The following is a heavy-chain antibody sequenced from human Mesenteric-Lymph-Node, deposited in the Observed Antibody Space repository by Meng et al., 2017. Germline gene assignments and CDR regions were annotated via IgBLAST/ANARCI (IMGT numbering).Heavy chain of an antibody. V-gene: IGHV3-74*01. J-gene: IGHJ4*02. Sequence: GESLKISCAASGFTFSNYLMHWVRQAPGEGLVWVARISSDGIATTYADSVKGRFTISRDNAKSSLYLQMNSLRAEDTAVYYCARDRGYKQSDYWGQGTLVTVSS. CDR1: GFTFSNYL. CDR3: ARDRGYKQSDY. CDR2: ISSDGIAT. D-gene: IGHD3-10*01.